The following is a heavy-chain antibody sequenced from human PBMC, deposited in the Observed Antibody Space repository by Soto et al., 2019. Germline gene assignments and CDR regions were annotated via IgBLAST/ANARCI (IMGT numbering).Heavy chain of an antibody. J-gene: IGHJ6*01. CDR3: AREGGYSTGWYVPGYCSMDV. D-gene: IGHD6-19*01. CDR2: INPNSGGT. V-gene: IGHV1-2*04. CDR1: GYTFTGYY. Sequence: ASVKVSCKASGYTFTGYYMHWVRQAPGQGLEWMGWINPNSGGTNYAQTFRGWVTMTRDTSISTAYMELSRLRSDDTAVYYCAREGGYSTGWYVPGYCSMDVWGQGTTVTVSS.